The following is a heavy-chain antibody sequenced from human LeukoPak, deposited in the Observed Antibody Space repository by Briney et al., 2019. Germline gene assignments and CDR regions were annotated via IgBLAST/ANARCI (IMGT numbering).Heavy chain of an antibody. CDR1: GGSFSGYY. Sequence: KASETLSLTCAVYGGSFSGYYWSWIRQPPGKGLEWIGEINHSGSTNYNPSLKSRVTISVDTSKNQFSLKLSSVTAADTAVYYCASGTPGYSSSWYLYWGQGTLVTVSS. J-gene: IGHJ4*02. V-gene: IGHV4-34*01. CDR3: ASGTPGYSSSWYLY. D-gene: IGHD6-13*01. CDR2: INHSGST.